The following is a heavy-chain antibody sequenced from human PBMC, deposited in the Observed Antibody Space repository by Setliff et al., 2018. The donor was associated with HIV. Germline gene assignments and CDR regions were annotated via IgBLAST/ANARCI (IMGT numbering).Heavy chain of an antibody. CDR1: GFTFSSYE. Sequence: PGGSLRLSCAASGFTFSSYEMHWVRQAPGKGLEWVAVISYDGSDKYYVDAVKGRFTISRDNAKNSMYLQMNSLRAEDTAVYYCARVDGSSSWFYYYYYYMDIWGKGTTVTVSS. J-gene: IGHJ6*03. CDR2: ISYDGSDK. CDR3: ARVDGSSSWFYYYYYYMDI. V-gene: IGHV3-30*07. D-gene: IGHD6-13*01.